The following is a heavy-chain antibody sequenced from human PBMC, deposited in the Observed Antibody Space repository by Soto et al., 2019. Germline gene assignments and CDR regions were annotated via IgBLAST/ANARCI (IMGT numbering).Heavy chain of an antibody. CDR2: INQDGSEK. CDR1: GFTFSSYW. V-gene: IGHV3-7*01. CDR3: SPSLDY. J-gene: IGHJ4*02. Sequence: GGSLRLSCAASGFTFSSYWMDWVRQAPGKGLEWVANINQDGSEKHYIDSVKGRFTISRDNAKNSLYLQMSSLTAEDSALYYCSPSLDYWGKGTLVTVPS.